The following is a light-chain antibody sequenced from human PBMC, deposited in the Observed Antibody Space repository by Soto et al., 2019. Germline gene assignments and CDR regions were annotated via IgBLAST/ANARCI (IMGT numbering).Light chain of an antibody. J-gene: IGKJ1*01. V-gene: IGKV1-27*01. CDR1: QDIDDY. CDR3: QKYCKATWT. CDR2: GAY. Sequence: DIQITQSPSSLSASVGDIVSITCRASQDIDDYVAWYQQKPVTPPKLLIFGAYILQSGVPSRFGGPGSVTEFNLTITSLQTEDGPTYYCQKYCKATWTLGQGTKV.